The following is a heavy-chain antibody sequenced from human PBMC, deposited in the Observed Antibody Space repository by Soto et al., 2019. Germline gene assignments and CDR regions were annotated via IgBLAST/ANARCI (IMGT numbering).Heavy chain of an antibody. CDR3: ARVPPYYYGMDV. Sequence: GGSLRLSCAASGFTFSSYAMHWVRQAPGKGLEYVSAISSNGGSTYYANSVKGRFTISRDNSKNTLYLQMGSLRAEDMAVYYCARVPPYYYGMDVWGQGTPVTVSS. CDR2: ISSNGGST. CDR1: GFTFSSYA. J-gene: IGHJ6*02. V-gene: IGHV3-64*01.